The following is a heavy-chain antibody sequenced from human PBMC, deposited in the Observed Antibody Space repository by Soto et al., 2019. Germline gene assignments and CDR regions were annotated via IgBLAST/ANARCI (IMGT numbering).Heavy chain of an antibody. CDR1: GFTFINYA. CDR3: ARKVVGSTSRPDYWHVDL. V-gene: IGHV3-23*01. J-gene: IGHJ2*01. CDR2: LSGGGDAT. Sequence: EVQLLESGGDSVQPGGSVRLSCAGSGFTFINYAMNWVRQAPGKGLEWVSTLSGGGDATFFADSVRGRFTFSRDNSKNTVTLQMNSLGVDDTAVYYCARKVVGSTSRPDYWHVDLGGRGTLVTVSS. D-gene: IGHD2-21*01.